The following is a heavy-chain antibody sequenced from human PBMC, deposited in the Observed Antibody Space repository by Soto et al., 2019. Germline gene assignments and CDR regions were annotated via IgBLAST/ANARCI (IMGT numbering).Heavy chain of an antibody. CDR1: GGSISSGGYS. CDR3: ARGNYDSSGYYFGY. CDR2: IYHSGST. Sequence: PSETLSLTCAVSGGSISSGGYSWSWIRQPPGKGLEWIGYIYHSGSTYYNPSLKSRVTISVDRSKNQFSLKLNSVTAADTALYYCARGNYDSSGYYFGYWGQGTLVTVSS. J-gene: IGHJ4*02. V-gene: IGHV4-30-2*01. D-gene: IGHD3-22*01.